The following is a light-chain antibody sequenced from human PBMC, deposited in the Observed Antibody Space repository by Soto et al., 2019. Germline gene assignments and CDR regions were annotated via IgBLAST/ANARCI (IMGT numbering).Light chain of an antibody. J-gene: IGLJ2*01. CDR2: DNN. V-gene: IGLV1-51*01. CDR1: SSNIETNF. Sequence: QSVLTQPPSVSAAPGQKVIISCSGSSSNIETNFVSWYQQLPGTAPKLLISDNNKRPSGIPDRCSGYKSGTSANLGITGLQTGDEADYYCGKWDTSLTTTVLFGGATKATVL. CDR3: GKWDTSLTTTVL.